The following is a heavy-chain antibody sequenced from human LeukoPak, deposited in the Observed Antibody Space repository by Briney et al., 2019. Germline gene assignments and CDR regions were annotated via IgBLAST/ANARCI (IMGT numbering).Heavy chain of an antibody. CDR1: GGSLSTFH. CDR3: ARGFGSGSYYLYYMDV. CDR2: VYYSGSV. J-gene: IGHJ6*03. V-gene: IGHV4-59*01. Sequence: WETLSLTCTVSGGSLSTFHWSWIRQPPGKGLEWVGYVYYSGSVNYHPSLKRRVTISTDASKNEVYLKLNSVTAADTAVYYCARGFGSGSYYLYYMDVWGKGTAVTVSS. D-gene: IGHD3-10*01.